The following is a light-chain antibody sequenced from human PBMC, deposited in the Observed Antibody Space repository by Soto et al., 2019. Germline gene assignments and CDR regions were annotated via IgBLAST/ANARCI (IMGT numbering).Light chain of an antibody. V-gene: IGKV3-20*01. CDR1: ESVSGRQ. Sequence: EIVLTQSPGTLSLSPGERATLSCRASESVSGRQLHWYQQKPGQAPRLIMYSATNRATGIPDRFGGSVSGTDFTLTISSLEPEDFAVFYCQQYATSPSFGQGTRLEIK. J-gene: IGKJ5*01. CDR3: QQYATSPS. CDR2: SAT.